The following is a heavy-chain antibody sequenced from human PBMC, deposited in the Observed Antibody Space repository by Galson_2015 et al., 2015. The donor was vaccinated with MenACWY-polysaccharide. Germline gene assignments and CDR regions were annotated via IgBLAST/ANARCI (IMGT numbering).Heavy chain of an antibody. CDR2: IYHSGST. V-gene: IGHV4-38-2*01. Sequence: QVQLQESGPGLVKPSETLSLTCAVSGYSISSGYYWGWIRQPPGKGLEWIGSIYHSGSTYYTPPLTSRVTISVDPSKTHFPLNLSSVTAADTAVYYCARVEKYSGSYYILHWGQGTLVTVSS. CDR3: ARVEKYSGSYYILH. CDR1: GYSISSGYY. J-gene: IGHJ4*02. D-gene: IGHD1-26*01.